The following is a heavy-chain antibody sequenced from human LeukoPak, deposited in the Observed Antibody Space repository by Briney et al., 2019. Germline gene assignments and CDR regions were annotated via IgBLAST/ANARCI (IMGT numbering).Heavy chain of an antibody. Sequence: SVKVSCKASGFTFNRSAMQWVRQARGQRLEWIGWIVVGSGNTKYAQKFQERVTITRDMSTSTAYMELSSLRSGDTAVYYCAAGPDILTGYYFDYWGQGTLVTVSS. J-gene: IGHJ4*02. CDR2: IVVGSGNT. V-gene: IGHV1-58*02. CDR1: GFTFNRSA. D-gene: IGHD3-9*01. CDR3: AAGPDILTGYYFDY.